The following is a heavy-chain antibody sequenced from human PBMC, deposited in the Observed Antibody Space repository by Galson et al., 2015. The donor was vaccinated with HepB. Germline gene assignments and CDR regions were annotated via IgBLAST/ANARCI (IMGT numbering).Heavy chain of an antibody. CDR2: IDISGDKT. CDR1: GFTFSNFW. J-gene: IGHJ4*02. CDR3: ANEIRPNDY. Sequence: SLRLSCAASGFTFSNFWMSWVRQAPGKGLEWVSSIDISGDKTLYADSVKGRFTISRDNSRNTLYLQMHSLSAEDTAMYFCANEIRPNDYWGQGTLVTVSS. D-gene: IGHD4-17*01. V-gene: IGHV3-23*05.